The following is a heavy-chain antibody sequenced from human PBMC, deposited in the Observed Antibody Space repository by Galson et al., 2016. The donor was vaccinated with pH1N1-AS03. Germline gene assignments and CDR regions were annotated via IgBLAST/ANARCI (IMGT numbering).Heavy chain of an antibody. Sequence: SVKVSCKASGGTFNTYAISWVRQPPGQGLEWMGRIIPMLNIPDYAQKFQVRVTITADKSTNTAYMELANLRSDDTALYYCAKGYSATPSGTFDIWGQGTMVTVSS. CDR1: GGTFNTYA. CDR2: IIPMLNIP. V-gene: IGHV1-69*04. D-gene: IGHD2-15*01. CDR3: AKGYSATPSGTFDI. J-gene: IGHJ3*02.